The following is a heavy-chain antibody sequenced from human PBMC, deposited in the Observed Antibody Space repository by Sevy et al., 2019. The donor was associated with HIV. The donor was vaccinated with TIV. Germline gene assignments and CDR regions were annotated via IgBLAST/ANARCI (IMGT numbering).Heavy chain of an antibody. CDR1: GFTFSDNG. J-gene: IGHJ6*02. CDR2: IRYDGSNK. D-gene: IGHD4-4*01. CDR3: ATPNYSNFHLRGYYGMDV. V-gene: IGHV3-30*02. Sequence: GGSLRLSCTASGFTFSDNGMHWVRQAPGKGLDWVAFIRYDGSNKYYADSVKGRFTISRDNSKNTLFLQMNSLTAEDTAVYYCATPNYSNFHLRGYYGMDVWGQGTTVTVSS.